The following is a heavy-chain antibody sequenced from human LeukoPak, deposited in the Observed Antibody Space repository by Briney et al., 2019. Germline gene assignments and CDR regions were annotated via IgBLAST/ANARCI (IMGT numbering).Heavy chain of an antibody. CDR2: MYGSGNT. V-gene: IGHV4-4*07. CDR3: ARVYYGSGPPYYFDY. D-gene: IGHD3-10*01. Sequence: SETLSLTCTLSGDSISSYYWSWIRQPAGEGLEWIGRMYGSGNTNYNPSLKSRVTISGDTSKNQFSLNLSSVAAADTAVYYCARVYYGSGPPYYFDYWGQGTPVTVSS. CDR1: GDSISSYY. J-gene: IGHJ4*02.